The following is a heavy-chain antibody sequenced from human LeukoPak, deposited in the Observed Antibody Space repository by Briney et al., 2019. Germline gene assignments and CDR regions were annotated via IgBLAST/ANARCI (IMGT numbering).Heavy chain of an antibody. J-gene: IGHJ6*04. V-gene: IGHV3-49*04. CDR2: IRSRTYGATT. D-gene: IGHD3-10*01. CDR3: SRADYYGSGSPISLDV. CDR1: GFTFSDSY. Sequence: GRSLRLSCAVSGFTFSDSYMSWVRQAPGKGLEWVGFIRSRTYGATTEYAASVKGRFTISRDDSKSIAYLQMNSLKTEDTAVYYCSRADYYGSGSPISLDVWGKGTTVTVSS.